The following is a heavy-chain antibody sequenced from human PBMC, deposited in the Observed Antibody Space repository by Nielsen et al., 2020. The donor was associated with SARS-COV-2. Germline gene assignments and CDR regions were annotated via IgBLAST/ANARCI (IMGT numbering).Heavy chain of an antibody. V-gene: IGHV3-74*01. CDR2: INSDGSST. Sequence: GESLKISCAASGFTFSSYWMHWVRQAPGKGLVWVSRINSDGSSTSYADSVKGRFTISRDNAKNTLYLQMNSLRDEDTAVYYCARTKVYSNLWFDPWGQGTLVTVSS. D-gene: IGHD4-11*01. CDR3: ARTKVYSNLWFDP. J-gene: IGHJ5*02. CDR1: GFTFSSYW.